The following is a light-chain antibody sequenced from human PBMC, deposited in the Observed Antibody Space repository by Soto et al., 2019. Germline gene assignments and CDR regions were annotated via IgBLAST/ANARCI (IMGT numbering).Light chain of an antibody. J-gene: IGKJ4*01. CDR3: QQYNKRPLT. CDR2: GAS. V-gene: IGKV3-15*01. Sequence: EIVMTQSPATLSVSPGERATLSCRASQSVSSNLAWYQQKPGQAPRLLIYGASTRATGIPSTFSGSGSGTEFSLTISILQSEDFAVYYCQQYNKRPLTFGGGTKVEIK. CDR1: QSVSSN.